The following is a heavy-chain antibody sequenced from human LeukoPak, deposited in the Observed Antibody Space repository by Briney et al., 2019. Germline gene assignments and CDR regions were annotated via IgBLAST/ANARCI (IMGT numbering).Heavy chain of an antibody. V-gene: IGHV3-23*01. CDR2: ITGSGGTT. Sequence: GGSLRLSCAASGFAFYSYAMTWVRQAPGKGLEWVSVITGSGGTTYYADSVKGRFTISRDNSKNTLYLQMNSLRAEDTAVYYCARSSGWWSLDYWGQGTLVTVSS. CDR1: GFAFYSYA. J-gene: IGHJ4*02. CDR3: ARSSGWWSLDY. D-gene: IGHD6-19*01.